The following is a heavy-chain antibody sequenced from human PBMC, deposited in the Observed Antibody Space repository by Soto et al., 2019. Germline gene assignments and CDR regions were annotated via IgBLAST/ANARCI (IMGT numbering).Heavy chain of an antibody. CDR3: ARGDGDHHDGNGYLGRH. V-gene: IGHV3-74*01. CDR2: IKSDGSGT. Sequence: EVQLVESGGGLVQPGESLTLSCAASGFTFSSYWMHWVRQAPGKGLVWVSRIKSDGSGTYYADSVKGRLTISRDNARNTLYLQKNSLRVEDTAVYFCARGDGDHHDGNGYLGRHWGQGTLVTVSS. D-gene: IGHD5-18*01. CDR1: GFTFSSYW. J-gene: IGHJ4*02.